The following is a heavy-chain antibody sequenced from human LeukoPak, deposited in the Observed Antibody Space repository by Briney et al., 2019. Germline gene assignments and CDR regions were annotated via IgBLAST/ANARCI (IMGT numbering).Heavy chain of an antibody. CDR2: IYPGDSDT. D-gene: IGHD3-22*01. CDR3: ARHYYDSNGYYYCDY. Sequence: GESLKISCKASGYSFTSYWIGWVRQMPEKGLERMGIIYPGDSDTRYSPSFQGQVTISADKSISTAYLQWSSLKASDTAMYYCARHYYDSNGYYYCDYWGQGTLVTVSS. V-gene: IGHV5-51*01. J-gene: IGHJ4*02. CDR1: GYSFTSYW.